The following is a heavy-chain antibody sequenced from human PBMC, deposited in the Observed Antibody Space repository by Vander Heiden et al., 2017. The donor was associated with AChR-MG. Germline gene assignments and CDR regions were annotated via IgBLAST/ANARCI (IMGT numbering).Heavy chain of an antibody. CDR1: GFTFSSHW. Sequence: EVQLVESGGGLVQPGGSPRLSCAASGFTFSSHWMHWVRQAPGKGLVWVSFINNDGSTTLSADSLKGRFTSSRDNAKNTVYLQMSSLRAEDTAVYYCARGGLGTGMDVWGQGTTVTVSS. CDR3: ARGGLGTGMDV. J-gene: IGHJ6*02. V-gene: IGHV3-74*01. D-gene: IGHD7-27*01. CDR2: INNDGSTT.